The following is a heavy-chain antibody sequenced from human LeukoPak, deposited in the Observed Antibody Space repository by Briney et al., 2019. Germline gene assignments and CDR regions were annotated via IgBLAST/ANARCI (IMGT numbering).Heavy chain of an antibody. J-gene: IGHJ4*02. Sequence: GESLKISCKGSGYSFTSYWIGWVRQIPGKGLEWMGIIYPGDSDTRYSPSFQGQVTISADKSISTAYLQWSSLKASDTAMYYCARHSGGSIVGATSFDYWGQGTLVTVSS. CDR3: ARHSGGSIVGATSFDY. CDR1: GYSFTSYW. D-gene: IGHD1-26*01. V-gene: IGHV5-51*01. CDR2: IYPGDSDT.